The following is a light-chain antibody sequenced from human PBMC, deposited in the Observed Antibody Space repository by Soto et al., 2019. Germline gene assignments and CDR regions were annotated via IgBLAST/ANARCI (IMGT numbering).Light chain of an antibody. V-gene: IGKV3D-15*01. CDR3: QKYNNAPHT. CDR2: GAS. J-gene: IGKJ1*01. CDR1: QSVSSG. Sequence: EIVMTQSPGTLSLSPGERATLSCRASQSVSSGLAWYQQKPGQAPRLLISGASSRATGIPDRFSGSGSGTDFTLTISSLQPEDVATYYCQKYNNAPHTFGQGTKVDIK.